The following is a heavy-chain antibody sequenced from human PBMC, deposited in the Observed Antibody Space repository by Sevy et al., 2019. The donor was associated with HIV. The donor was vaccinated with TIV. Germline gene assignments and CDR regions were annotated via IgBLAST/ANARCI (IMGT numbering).Heavy chain of an antibody. V-gene: IGHV3-23*01. CDR1: GFNFHSYA. Sequence: GGSLRLSCAASGFNFHSYAMTWVRQAPRKGLEWVSAISGSGDTTYFADSVRGRFTVSRDNLKNTVFLQLNSLRVEDTAVYFCAKVGDGFWSGPEVNWFDPWGQGTLVTVSS. CDR2: ISGSGDTT. CDR3: AKVGDGFWSGPEVNWFDP. D-gene: IGHD3-3*01. J-gene: IGHJ5*02.